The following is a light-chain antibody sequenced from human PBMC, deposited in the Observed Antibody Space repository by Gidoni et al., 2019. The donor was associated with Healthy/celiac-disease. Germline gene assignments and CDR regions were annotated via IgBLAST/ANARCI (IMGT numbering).Light chain of an antibody. CDR2: DAS. J-gene: IGKJ3*01. Sequence: IVLTQSTATLSLYPGERATLSCRASQSVSSYLAWYQQKPGQAPRLLIYDASNRATGIPARFSGSGSGTDFTLTISSLEPEDFAVYYCQQRSNWPRFTFGPXTKVDIK. V-gene: IGKV3-11*01. CDR3: QQRSNWPRFT. CDR1: QSVSSY.